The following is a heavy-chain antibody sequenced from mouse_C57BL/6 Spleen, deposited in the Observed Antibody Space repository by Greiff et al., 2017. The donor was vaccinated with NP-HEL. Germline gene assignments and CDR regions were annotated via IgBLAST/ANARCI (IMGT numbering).Heavy chain of an antibody. CDR2: ISYDGSN. CDR3: ARGPYDSQSY. V-gene: IGHV3-6*01. Sequence: EVKLQQSGPGLVKPSQSLSLTCSVTGYSITSGYYWNWIRQFPGNKLEWMGYISYDGSNNYNPSLKNRISITRDTSKNQFFLKLNSVTTEDTATYYCARGPYDSQSYWGQGTLVTVSA. J-gene: IGHJ3*01. CDR1: GYSITSGYY. D-gene: IGHD2-14*01.